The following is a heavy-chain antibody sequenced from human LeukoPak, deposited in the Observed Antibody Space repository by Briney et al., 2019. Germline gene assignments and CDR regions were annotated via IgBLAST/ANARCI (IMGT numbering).Heavy chain of an antibody. CDR2: IKQDGSEK. CDR1: GFTFSSYW. CDR3: ARGSVTRVSWFDP. J-gene: IGHJ5*02. V-gene: IGHV3-7*01. D-gene: IGHD4-11*01. Sequence: GGSLRLSCAASGFTFSSYWMSWVRQAPGKGLEWVANIKQDGSEKYYVDSVKGRFTISRDNAKNSLYLQMNSLRAEDTAVYYCARGSVTRVSWFDPWGQGTLVTVSS.